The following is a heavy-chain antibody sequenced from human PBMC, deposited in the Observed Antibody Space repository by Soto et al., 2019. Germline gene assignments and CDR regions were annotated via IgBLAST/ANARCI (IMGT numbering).Heavy chain of an antibody. V-gene: IGHV4-34*01. J-gene: IGHJ5*02. CDR1: GGSFSGYY. D-gene: IGHD6-13*01. Sequence: SETLSLTCAVYGGSFSGYYWSWIRQPPGKGLEWIGEINHSGSTNYNPSLKSRVTISVDTSKNQFSLKLSSVTAADTAVYYCARVFIAAAGWFDPWGQGTLVTVSS. CDR2: INHSGST. CDR3: ARVFIAAAGWFDP.